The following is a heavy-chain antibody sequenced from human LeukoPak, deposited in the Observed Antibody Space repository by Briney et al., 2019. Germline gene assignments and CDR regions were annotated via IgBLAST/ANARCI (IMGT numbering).Heavy chain of an antibody. CDR2: VYPGDSDT. CDR1: GYSFTSYW. J-gene: IGHJ4*02. V-gene: IGHV5-51*01. D-gene: IGHD4-17*01. Sequence: GEALKISCYGSGYSFTSYWIGWVRQMPGKGLEGMGIVYPGDSDTRYSPSFQGQVTISADKSISTAYLQWSSLKASDTAMYYCARLGPDYGDYYFDYWGQGTLVTVSS. CDR3: ARLGPDYGDYYFDY.